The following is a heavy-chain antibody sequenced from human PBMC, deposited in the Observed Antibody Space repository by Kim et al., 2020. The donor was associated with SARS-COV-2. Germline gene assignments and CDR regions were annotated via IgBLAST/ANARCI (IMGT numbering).Heavy chain of an antibody. D-gene: IGHD4-17*01. CDR3: ARAAYGDPVDY. Sequence: SETLSLTCTVSGGSISSYHWTWIRQPPGKGLEWIGYINYKGGTNYNPSLKSRVNIIADTSNNQFSLRLTSVTAADTAVYYCARAAYGDPVDYWGQGTLVTVSS. J-gene: IGHJ4*02. CDR2: INYKGGT. CDR1: GGSISSYH. V-gene: IGHV4-59*01.